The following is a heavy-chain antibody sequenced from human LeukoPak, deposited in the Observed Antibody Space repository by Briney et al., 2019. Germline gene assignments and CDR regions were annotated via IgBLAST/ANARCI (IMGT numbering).Heavy chain of an antibody. V-gene: IGHV3-30*03. J-gene: IGHJ4*02. Sequence: PGGSLRLSCAASGFTFSSYGMNWVRQAPGKGLEWVAVISYDGSNKYYADSVKGRFTISRDNFKNTLYLQMNSLRAEDTAVYYCARAPGPPNYFDYWGQGTLVTVSS. CDR1: GFTFSSYG. CDR2: ISYDGSNK. D-gene: IGHD3-10*01. CDR3: ARAPGPPNYFDY.